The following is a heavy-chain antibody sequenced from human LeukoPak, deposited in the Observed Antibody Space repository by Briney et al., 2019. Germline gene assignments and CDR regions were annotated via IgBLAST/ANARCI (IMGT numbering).Heavy chain of an antibody. CDR2: ITGSSTWT. Sequence: GGSLRLSCEASGFTFGNFCMTWVRPAPGKGLQWVSGITGSSTWTYYAASVKGRFTVSRDNSQNTLHLQMNSLRADDTAVYYCARELVSSGTGYFDLWGRGTLVTVSS. CDR3: ARELVSSGTGYFDL. J-gene: IGHJ2*01. D-gene: IGHD3-10*01. V-gene: IGHV3-23*01. CDR1: GFTFGNFC.